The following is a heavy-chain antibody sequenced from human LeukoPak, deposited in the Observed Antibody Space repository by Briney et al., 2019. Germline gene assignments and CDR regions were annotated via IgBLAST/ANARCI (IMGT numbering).Heavy chain of an antibody. V-gene: IGHV1-46*01. CDR3: ARIRDSYNDAYDI. Sequence: ASVKVSCKASGYTFTNYYIHWVRQAPGQGLEWMGLINPGGGNTNYAQNFQGRVTMTRDTAASTVYMELSSLRSEDTAIYYCARIRDSYNDAYDIWGQGTVVTVPS. J-gene: IGHJ3*02. CDR2: INPGGGNT. D-gene: IGHD5-24*01. CDR1: GYTFTNYY.